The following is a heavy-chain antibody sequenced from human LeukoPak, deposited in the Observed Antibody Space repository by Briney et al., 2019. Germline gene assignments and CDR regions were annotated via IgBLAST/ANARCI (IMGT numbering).Heavy chain of an antibody. CDR2: IYYSGST. V-gene: IGHV4-30-4*01. D-gene: IGHD3-16*02. Sequence: PSETLSLTCTVSGGSISSGDYYWSWIRQPPGKGLEWIGYIYYSGSTYYNPSLKSRVTISVDTSKNQFSLKLSSVTAADTAVYYCARGRLRLGELSGYYFDYWGQGTLVTVSS. CDR1: GGSISSGDYY. CDR3: ARGRLRLGELSGYYFDY. J-gene: IGHJ4*02.